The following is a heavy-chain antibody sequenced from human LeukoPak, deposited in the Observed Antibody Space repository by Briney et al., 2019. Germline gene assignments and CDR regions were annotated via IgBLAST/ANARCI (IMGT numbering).Heavy chain of an antibody. CDR1: GFIFSNYW. V-gene: IGHV3-7*02. CDR3: ARWGDNKILDY. J-gene: IGHJ4*02. Sequence: GGSLRLSCSASGFIFSNYWMTWVRQAPGKGLEWVANIKQDGSEKYYVDSVKGRFTISRDNAKKSLYLQMNSLRAEDTAVYYCARWGDNKILDYWGQGTLVTVSS. D-gene: IGHD3-16*01. CDR2: IKQDGSEK.